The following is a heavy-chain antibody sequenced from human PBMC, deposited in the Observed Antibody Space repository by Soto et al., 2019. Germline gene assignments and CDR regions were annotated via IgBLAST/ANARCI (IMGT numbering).Heavy chain of an antibody. D-gene: IGHD3-3*01. CDR3: ARSRSGAVPDSFGY. CDR2: ISRDGSVQ. V-gene: IGHV3-30-3*01. CDR1: GFMFNRYA. J-gene: IGHJ4*02. Sequence: QVQLVESGGRVVQPGRSLRLSCAASGFMFNRYAIHWVRQTPGKGLEWVAVISRDGSVQYYADSVRGRFNISRDMSKDTVYLEMNSLRGEDTAVFYCARSRSGAVPDSFGYWGQGTLVTVSS.